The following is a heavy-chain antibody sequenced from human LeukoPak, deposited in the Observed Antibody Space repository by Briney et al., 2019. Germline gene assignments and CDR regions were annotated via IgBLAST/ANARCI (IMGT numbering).Heavy chain of an antibody. CDR2: IGTAGDT. CDR3: ARPRKSDTAMVTFDY. CDR1: GFTFSSYD. V-gene: IGHV3-13*03. D-gene: IGHD5-18*01. Sequence: GGSLRLSCAACGFTFSSYDMHWVRQATGKGLEWVSAIGTAGDTYYPGSVKGQFTISRENAKNSLYLQMNSLSAGDTAVYYCARPRKSDTAMVTFDYWGQGTLVTVSS. J-gene: IGHJ4*02.